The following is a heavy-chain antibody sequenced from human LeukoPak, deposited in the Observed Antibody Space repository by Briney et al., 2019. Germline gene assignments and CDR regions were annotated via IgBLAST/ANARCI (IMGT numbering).Heavy chain of an antibody. J-gene: IGHJ4*02. D-gene: IGHD2-2*01. Sequence: PSETLSLTCTVSGGSISSGGYYWSWIRQHPGKGLEWIGYIYYSGSTYYNPSLKSRVTISVDTSKNQFSLKLSSVTAADTAVYYCAREIRAPAAFDYWGQGTLVTVSS. CDR1: GGSISSGGYY. V-gene: IGHV4-31*03. CDR3: AREIRAPAAFDY. CDR2: IYYSGST.